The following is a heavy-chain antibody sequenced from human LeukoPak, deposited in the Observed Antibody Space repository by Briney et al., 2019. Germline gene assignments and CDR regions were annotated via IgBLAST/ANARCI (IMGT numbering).Heavy chain of an antibody. CDR1: GGSISSGNYY. Sequence: SETLSLTCTVSGGSISSGNYYWSWIRQHPGKGLEWIGYIHHSGSTYYNPSLKSRVIISVDTSKNQFSLKLSSVTAADTAVYYCAKYYYDSSGYLFDYWGQGTLVTVSS. CDR3: AKYYYDSSGYLFDY. V-gene: IGHV4-31*03. J-gene: IGHJ4*02. CDR2: IHHSGST. D-gene: IGHD3-22*01.